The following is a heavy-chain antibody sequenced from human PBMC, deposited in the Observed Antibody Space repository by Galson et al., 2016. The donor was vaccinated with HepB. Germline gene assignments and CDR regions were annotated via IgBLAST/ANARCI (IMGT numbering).Heavy chain of an antibody. CDR2: ICHRGDT. V-gene: IGHV4-4*02. J-gene: IGHJ6*02. D-gene: IGHD6-19*01. CDR1: GGSISSVTW. CDR3: ARDRQWLAPYYYYGMDV. Sequence: SETLSLTCAVSGGSISSVTWWSWVRQPPGKGLEWIGEICHRGDTNYNPSLKSRVTISVDKSKNQFSLKLSSVTAADTAVYYCARDRQWLAPYYYYGMDVWGQGTTVTVSS.